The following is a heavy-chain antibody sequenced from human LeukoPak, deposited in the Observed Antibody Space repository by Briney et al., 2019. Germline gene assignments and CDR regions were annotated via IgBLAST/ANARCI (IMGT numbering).Heavy chain of an antibody. J-gene: IGHJ4*02. CDR3: ARTLAARHTSGYIDY. V-gene: IGHV3-7*01. D-gene: IGHD3-22*01. Sequence: GGSLRLSCAASGFTFSSYWMSWVRQAPGKGLEWVANIKEDGSEKYYVDSVKGRFTISRDNGKNSLYLQMNSLRAEDTAVYYCARTLAARHTSGYIDYWAREPWSPSPQ. CDR1: GFTFSSYW. CDR2: IKEDGSEK.